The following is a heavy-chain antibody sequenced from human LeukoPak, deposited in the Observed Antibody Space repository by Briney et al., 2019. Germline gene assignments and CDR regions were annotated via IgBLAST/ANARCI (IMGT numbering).Heavy chain of an antibody. J-gene: IGHJ4*02. CDR2: IKQDGSER. D-gene: IGHD6-13*01. CDR1: GFTFSXXX. Sequence: XASGFTFSXXXXXWVXXAPGXXXXXXXXIKQDGSERYHVDSVKGRFTISRDNAKNSLYLEMNSLRAEDTAVYYCVRANGAYGSSFPGYWGQGTLVTVSS. CDR3: VRANGAYGSSFPGY. V-gene: IGHV3-7*01.